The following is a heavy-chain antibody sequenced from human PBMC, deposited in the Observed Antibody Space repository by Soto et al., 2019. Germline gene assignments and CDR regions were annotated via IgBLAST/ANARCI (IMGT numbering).Heavy chain of an antibody. CDR3: AKGNYDFWSGPLYYYYYGMDV. CDR2: ISGSGGST. V-gene: IGHV3-23*01. Sequence: GGSLRLSCAASGFTFSSYAMSWVRQAPGKGLEWVSAISGSGGSTYYADSVKGRFTISRDNSKNTLYLQMNSLRAEDTAVYYCAKGNYDFWSGPLYYYYYGMDVWGQGTTVTVSS. D-gene: IGHD3-3*01. CDR1: GFTFSSYA. J-gene: IGHJ6*02.